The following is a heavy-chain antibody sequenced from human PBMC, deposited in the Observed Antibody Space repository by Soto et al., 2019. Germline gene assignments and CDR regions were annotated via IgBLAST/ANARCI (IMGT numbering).Heavy chain of an antibody. V-gene: IGHV4-4*09. J-gene: IGHJ4*02. D-gene: IGHD3-16*01. CDR1: GGSMRGQH. CDR2: HHSDST. Sequence: QVQLQESGPGLVKPSETLSLTCTVSGGSMRGQHWSWIRQPPGKGLEWIGHHSDSTNYNPSLKSRTTISTATSKNQFSLTLSSVTAADTAVYYCATYTVGEGGRGYWGQGTLVTVSS. CDR3: ATYTVGEGGRGY.